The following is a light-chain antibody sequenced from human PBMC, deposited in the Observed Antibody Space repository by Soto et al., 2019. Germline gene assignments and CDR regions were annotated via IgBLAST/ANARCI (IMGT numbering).Light chain of an antibody. CDR1: QSVSSY. Sequence: DIVLTQSPATLSLSPGARATLSCRASQSVSSYLAWYQQKPGQAPRLLISDASNRATGIPARFSGSGSGTDFTVSISSLESEDCAVYYCQQRSNWLTFGGGTKVEIK. J-gene: IGKJ4*01. V-gene: IGKV3-11*01. CDR3: QQRSNWLT. CDR2: DAS.